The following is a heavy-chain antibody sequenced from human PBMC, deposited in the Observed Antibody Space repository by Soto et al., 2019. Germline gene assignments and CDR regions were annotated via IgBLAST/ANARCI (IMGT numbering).Heavy chain of an antibody. CDR3: ARGYSGYDRVFDY. J-gene: IGHJ4*02. CDR1: GGSISSYY. D-gene: IGHD5-12*01. Sequence: SETLSLTCTVSGGSISSYYWSWIRQPPGKGLEWIGYIYYSGSTNYNPSLKSRVTISVDTSKNQFSLKLSSVTAADTAVYYCARGYSGYDRVFDYWGQGTLVTVSS. CDR2: IYYSGST. V-gene: IGHV4-59*01.